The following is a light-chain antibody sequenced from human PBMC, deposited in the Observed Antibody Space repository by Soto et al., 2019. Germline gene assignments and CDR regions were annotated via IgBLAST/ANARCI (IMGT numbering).Light chain of an antibody. CDR2: WAS. V-gene: IGKV4-1*01. CDR3: QQYYSTHWT. J-gene: IGKJ1*01. CDR1: QSVLYSSNNKNY. Sequence: DIVMTQSPDSLAVSLGERATINCKSTQSVLYSSNNKNYLAWYQQKPGQPPKLLIYWASTRESGVPDRFSGSGSVTDFTLTISSLQAEDVAVYYCQQYYSTHWTFGQGTKVDIK.